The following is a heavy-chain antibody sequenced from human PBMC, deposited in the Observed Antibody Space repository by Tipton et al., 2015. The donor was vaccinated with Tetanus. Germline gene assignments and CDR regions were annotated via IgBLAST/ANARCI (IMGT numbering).Heavy chain of an antibody. CDR2: IDPNSGGT. Sequence: QLVQSGAEMKKPGASVKVSCKASGYTFTGYYIYWVRQAPGQGLEWMGWIDPNSGGTVYAQKFQRRVTMNRDSSISTGYKVRRSRRTDGRAVYYCARDRGDYICYGMDGWGPGTTVTVS. D-gene: IGHD3-22*01. CDR3: ARDRGDYICYGMDG. V-gene: IGHV1-2*02. CDR1: GYTFTGYY. J-gene: IGHJ6*02.